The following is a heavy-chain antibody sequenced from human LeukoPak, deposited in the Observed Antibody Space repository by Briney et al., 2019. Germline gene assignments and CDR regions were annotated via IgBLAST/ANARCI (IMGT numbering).Heavy chain of an antibody. Sequence: PSKTLSLTCPVSGDSISSFYWSWIRQPPGKGLEWIGYIYHNGITNYNPCLKSRVTISIDTSKTQFSLNVSSVTAADTAVYYCARMSRFSWTPYYFDYWSQGTLVIVSS. CDR1: GDSISSFY. D-gene: IGHD3/OR15-3a*01. CDR2: IYHNGIT. J-gene: IGHJ4*02. V-gene: IGHV4-59*01. CDR3: ARMSRFSWTPYYFDY.